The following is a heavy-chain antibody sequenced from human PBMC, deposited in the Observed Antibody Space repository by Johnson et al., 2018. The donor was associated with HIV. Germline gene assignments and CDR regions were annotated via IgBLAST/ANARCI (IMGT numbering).Heavy chain of an antibody. D-gene: IGHD3-10*01. CDR3: ARRMVQGVIITSGAFDI. Sequence: QLVESGGGVVQPGRSLRLSCAASGFTFSSYAMHWVRQAPGKGLEWVAVISYDGSNKYYADSVKGRFTISRDNSKNTLYLQMNSLRAEDTAVYYCARRMVQGVIITSGAFDIWGQGTMVTVSS. V-gene: IGHV3-30*04. CDR2: ISYDGSNK. CDR1: GFTFSSYA. J-gene: IGHJ3*02.